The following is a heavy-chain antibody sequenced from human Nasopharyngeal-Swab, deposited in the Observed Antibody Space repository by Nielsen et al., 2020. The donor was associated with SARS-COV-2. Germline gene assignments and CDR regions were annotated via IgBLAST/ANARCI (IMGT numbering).Heavy chain of an antibody. CDR2: IYYSGST. CDR3: ARDLPDSVGATYYYMDV. V-gene: IGHV4-39*07. D-gene: IGHD1-26*01. CDR1: GGSISSSSYY. J-gene: IGHJ6*03. Sequence: SETLSLTCTVSGGSISSSSYYWGWIRQHPGKGLEWIGSIYYSGSTYYNPSLKSRVTISVDTSKNQFSLKLSSVTAADTAVYYCARDLPDSVGATYYYMDVWGKGTTVTVSS.